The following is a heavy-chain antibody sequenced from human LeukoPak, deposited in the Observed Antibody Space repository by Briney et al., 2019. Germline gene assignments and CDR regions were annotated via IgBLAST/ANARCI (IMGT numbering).Heavy chain of an antibody. J-gene: IGHJ6*02. CDR3: AKDTGGNGAYFYAMDV. CDR2: ISVSGGDT. CDR1: GFTFSSHA. V-gene: IGHV3-23*01. Sequence: PSGGSLRLSCAASGFTFSSHAMSWVRQAPGKGLEWVSTISVSGGDTYYADSVKGRFTISRDNSKNTLYLQMNSLRAEDTAIYYCAKDTGGNGAYFYAMDVWGQGTSVTVSS. D-gene: IGHD4-23*01.